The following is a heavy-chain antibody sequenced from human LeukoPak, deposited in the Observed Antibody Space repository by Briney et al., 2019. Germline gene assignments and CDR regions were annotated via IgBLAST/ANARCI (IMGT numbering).Heavy chain of an antibody. CDR2: XSSNGGST. CDR1: XXTXSXXX. V-gene: IGHV3-64*01. Sequence: SXXAXXXTXSXXXMHWXXQAXGXXXXXXXXXSSNGGSTYYANSVKGRFTISRDNSKNTLYLQMGSLRAEDMAVYYCARLYSGYPLNHYYMDVWGKGTTVTVSS. CDR3: ARLYSGYPLNHYYMDV. J-gene: IGHJ6*03. D-gene: IGHD5-12*01.